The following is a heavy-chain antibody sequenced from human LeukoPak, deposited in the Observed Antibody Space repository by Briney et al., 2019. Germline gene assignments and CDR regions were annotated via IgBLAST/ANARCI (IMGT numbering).Heavy chain of an antibody. Sequence: GGSLRLSCAASGFTFSSYWMSWVRQAPGQGLEWVANIKQDGSEKYYVDSVKGRFTISRDNAKNSLYLQMNSLRAEDTAVYYCARDRGDGWLQFVYFDYWGQGTLVTVSS. CDR2: IKQDGSEK. J-gene: IGHJ4*02. V-gene: IGHV3-7*01. D-gene: IGHD5-24*01. CDR1: GFTFSSYW. CDR3: ARDRGDGWLQFVYFDY.